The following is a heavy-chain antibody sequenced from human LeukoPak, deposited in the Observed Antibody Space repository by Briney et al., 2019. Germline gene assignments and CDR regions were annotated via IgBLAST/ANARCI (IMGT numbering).Heavy chain of an antibody. D-gene: IGHD1-26*01. J-gene: IGHJ4*02. V-gene: IGHV3-20*04. CDR3: ARDSGGSYLFYFDY. CDR1: GFNLGDYG. Sequence: GGSLRLSCAASGFNLGDYGMSWVRQAPGKGLEWVSGINWNGGSIGYADSVKGRFTISRDNAKNSLYLQMTSLRAEDTALYYCARDSGGSYLFYFDYWGQGTLVTVSS. CDR2: INWNGGSI.